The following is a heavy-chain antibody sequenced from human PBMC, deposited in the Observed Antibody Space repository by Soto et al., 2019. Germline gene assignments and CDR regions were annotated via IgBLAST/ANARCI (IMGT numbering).Heavy chain of an antibody. V-gene: IGHV4-39*01. CDR1: GEAISSRSYY. J-gene: IGHJ4*02. CDR3: ARQRTTVVTQAYFDH. D-gene: IGHD2-21*02. CDR2: IYYSGRT. Sequence: SETLSLTCIVSGEAISSRSYYWGWIRQPPGKGLEWIGSIYYSGRTYYNPSFKSRVTISIDTSKNQFSLKLSSVTATDTAVYYCARQRTTVVTQAYFDHWGQGALVTVSS.